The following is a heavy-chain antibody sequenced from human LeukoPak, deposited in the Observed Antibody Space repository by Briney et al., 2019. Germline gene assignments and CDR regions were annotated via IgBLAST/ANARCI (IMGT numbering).Heavy chain of an antibody. J-gene: IGHJ5*02. CDR2: INPNSGDT. CDR3: ARMWSTATSGWNWFDP. D-gene: IGHD6-13*01. V-gene: IGHV1-2*02. Sequence: ASVKVSCKASGGTYSSYAISWVRQAPGQGLEWMGWINPNSGDTNYAQNFQGRVTMTRDTSISTAYMELSSLRSDDTAMYYCARMWSTATSGWNWFDPWGQGTLVTVSS. CDR1: GGTYSSYA.